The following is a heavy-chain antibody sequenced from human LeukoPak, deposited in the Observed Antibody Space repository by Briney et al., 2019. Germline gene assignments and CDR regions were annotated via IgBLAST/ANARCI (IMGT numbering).Heavy chain of an antibody. CDR3: ARDSESSGWYL. CDR1: GFTSSSYG. CDR2: IWYDGSNK. J-gene: IGHJ5*02. D-gene: IGHD6-19*01. Sequence: GRSLRLSCAASGFTSSSYGMHWVRQAPGKGLEWVAVIWYDGSNKYYADSVKGRFTISRDNSKNTLYLQMNSLRAEDTAVYYCARDSESSGWYLWGQGTLVTVSS. V-gene: IGHV3-33*01.